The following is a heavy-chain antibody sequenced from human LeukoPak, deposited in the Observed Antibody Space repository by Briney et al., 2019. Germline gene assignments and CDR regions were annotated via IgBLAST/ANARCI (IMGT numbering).Heavy chain of an antibody. CDR3: ARTDSGGSSWYFDY. CDR2: IIPIFGTA. Sequence: ASVKVSCKASGGTFSSYAISWVRRAPGQGLEWMGGIIPIFGTANYAQKFQGRVTITTDESTSTAYMELSSLRSEDTAVYCCARTDSGGSSWYFDYWGQGTLVTVSS. J-gene: IGHJ4*02. CDR1: GGTFSSYA. V-gene: IGHV1-69*05. D-gene: IGHD2-15*01.